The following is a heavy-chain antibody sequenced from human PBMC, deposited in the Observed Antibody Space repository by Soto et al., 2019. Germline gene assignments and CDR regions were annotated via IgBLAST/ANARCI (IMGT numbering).Heavy chain of an antibody. D-gene: IGHD3-22*01. V-gene: IGHV3-23*01. CDR3: AKDQYYYDSSGYYQRYFDY. CDR2: ISGSGGST. J-gene: IGHJ4*02. Sequence: GGSLRLSCAASGFTFSSYAMSWVRQAPGKGLEWVSAISGSGGSTYYADSVKGRFTISRDNSKNTLYLQMNSLRAEDTAGYYCAKDQYYYDSSGYYQRYFDYWGQGTLVTVSS. CDR1: GFTFSSYA.